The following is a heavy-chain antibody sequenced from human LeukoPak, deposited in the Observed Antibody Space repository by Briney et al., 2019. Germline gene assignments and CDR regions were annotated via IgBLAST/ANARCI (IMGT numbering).Heavy chain of an antibody. CDR2: IDPKRGGT. Sequence: ASVKVSCKASGYTFTGYYMHWVRQGPGQGPEWMGSIDPKRGGTHYGQRFQGRVTMTSDTSISTVYLELRRLRFDDTAIYYCARGPSHGAFDYWGQGSPVTVSS. J-gene: IGHJ4*02. CDR1: GYTFTGYY. V-gene: IGHV1-2*02. D-gene: IGHD3-16*01. CDR3: ARGPSHGAFDY.